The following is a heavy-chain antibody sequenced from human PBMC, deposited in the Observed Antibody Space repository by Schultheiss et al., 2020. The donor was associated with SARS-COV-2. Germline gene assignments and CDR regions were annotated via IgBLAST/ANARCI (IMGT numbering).Heavy chain of an antibody. CDR3: ARTTMYSSSSVYYYGMDV. V-gene: IGHV2-26*01. CDR2: IFSNDEK. J-gene: IGHJ6*02. Sequence: SGPTLVKPTQTLTLTCTVSGFSLSNARMGVSWIRQPPGKALEWLAHIFSNDEKSYSTSLKSRLTISKDTSKSQVVLTMTNMDPVDTATYYCARTTMYSSSSVYYYGMDVWGQGTTVTVSS. CDR1: GFSLSNARMG. D-gene: IGHD6-6*01.